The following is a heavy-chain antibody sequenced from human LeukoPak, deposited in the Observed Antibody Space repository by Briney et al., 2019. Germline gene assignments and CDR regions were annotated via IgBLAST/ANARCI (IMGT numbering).Heavy chain of an antibody. CDR2: IRYDGSNK. Sequence: GGTLRLSCAASGFTFSSYGMHWVRQAPGKGLEWVAFIRYDGSNKYYADSVKGRFTISRDNSKNTLYLQMNSLRAEDTAVYYCAKDGVAATPIYYYYMDVWGKGTTVTISS. CDR1: GFTFSSYG. V-gene: IGHV3-30*02. D-gene: IGHD2-15*01. CDR3: AKDGVAATPIYYYYMDV. J-gene: IGHJ6*03.